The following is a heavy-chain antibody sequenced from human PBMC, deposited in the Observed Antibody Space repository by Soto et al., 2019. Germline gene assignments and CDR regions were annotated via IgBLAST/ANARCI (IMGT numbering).Heavy chain of an antibody. CDR3: ARALNGESYFDF. J-gene: IGHJ4*02. Sequence: GESLRLSCAASGFIFDDYGMSWVRQGPGKGLEWVSGINWNGGSTGYADSVKGRFTISRDSAKNSLYLQLNSLRAEDTALYFCARALNGESYFDFWGQGTLVTVSS. CDR1: GFIFDDYG. CDR2: INWNGGST. D-gene: IGHD4-17*01. V-gene: IGHV3-20*04.